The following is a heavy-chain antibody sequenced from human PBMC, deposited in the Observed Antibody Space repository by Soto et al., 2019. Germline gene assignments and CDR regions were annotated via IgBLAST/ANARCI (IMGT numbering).Heavy chain of an antibody. Sequence: QVQLVQSGAEVKKPGASVKVSGKASGYTFTSYYMHWVRQAPGQGLEWMGIINPSGGSTSYAQKFQGRVTMTRDTSTSTVYVELSSLRSEDTAVYYCARDDNYGDYYYYGMDVWGQGTTVTVSS. D-gene: IGHD4-17*01. CDR2: INPSGGST. J-gene: IGHJ6*02. CDR1: GYTFTSYY. CDR3: ARDDNYGDYYYYGMDV. V-gene: IGHV1-46*01.